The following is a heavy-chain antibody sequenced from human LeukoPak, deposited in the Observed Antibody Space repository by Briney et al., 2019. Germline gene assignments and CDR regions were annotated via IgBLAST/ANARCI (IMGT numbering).Heavy chain of an antibody. Sequence: SQTLSLTCTVSGGSIGSGGYYWSWIRQHPGKGLEWIGHIYYSRSTSHNPSLKSRLIISVDTSKNQFSLKLSSVTAADTAVYYCAREGSYHWFDPWGQGTLVTVSS. J-gene: IGHJ5*02. CDR3: AREGSYHWFDP. D-gene: IGHD3-16*01. CDR2: IYYSRST. V-gene: IGHV4-31*03. CDR1: GGSIGSGGYY.